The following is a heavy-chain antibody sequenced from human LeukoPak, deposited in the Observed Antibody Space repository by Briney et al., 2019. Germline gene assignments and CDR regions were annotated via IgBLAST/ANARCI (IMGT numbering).Heavy chain of an antibody. D-gene: IGHD3-10*01. CDR2: ISSNGGST. CDR1: GFTFSSYA. CDR3: VNSPYPYGSGAYIDY. Sequence: PGGSLRLSCSASGFTFSSYAMHWVRQASGKGLEYVSAISSNGGSTYYADSVKGRFTISRDNSKNTLYLQMSSLRAEDTAVYYCVNSPYPYGSGAYIDYWGQGTLVTVSS. V-gene: IGHV3-64D*06. J-gene: IGHJ4*02.